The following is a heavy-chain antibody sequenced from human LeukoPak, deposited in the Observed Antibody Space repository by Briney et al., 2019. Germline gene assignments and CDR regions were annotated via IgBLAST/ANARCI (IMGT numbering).Heavy chain of an antibody. Sequence: SETLSLTCAVYGGSFSGYYWSWIRQPPGKGLEWIGEINHSGSTNYNPSLKSRVTISVDTSKNQFSLKLSSVTAADTAVYYCATAPQWEVTAFDYWGQGTLVTVSS. J-gene: IGHJ4*02. CDR2: INHSGST. CDR1: GGSFSGYY. D-gene: IGHD1-26*01. V-gene: IGHV4-34*01. CDR3: ATAPQWEVTAFDY.